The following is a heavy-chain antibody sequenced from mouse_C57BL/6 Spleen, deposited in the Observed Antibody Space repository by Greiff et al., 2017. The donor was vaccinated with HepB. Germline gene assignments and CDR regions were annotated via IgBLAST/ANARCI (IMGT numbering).Heavy chain of an antibody. CDR3: ASYYGSSYGGYFDY. Sequence: EVQLQQSGPELVKPGASVKISCKASGYTFTDYYMNWVKQSHGKSLEWIGDINPNNGGTSYNQKFKGKATLTVDKSSSTAYMELRSLTSEDSAVYYCASYYGSSYGGYFDYWGQGTTLTVSS. V-gene: IGHV1-26*01. CDR1: GYTFTDYY. J-gene: IGHJ2*01. CDR2: INPNNGGT. D-gene: IGHD1-1*01.